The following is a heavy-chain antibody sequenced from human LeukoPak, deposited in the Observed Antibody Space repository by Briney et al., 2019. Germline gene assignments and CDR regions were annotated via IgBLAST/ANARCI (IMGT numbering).Heavy chain of an antibody. CDR1: GGSLSGCY. D-gene: IGHD3-16*01. CDR3: ARWGPSALDM. CDR2: INHSGST. J-gene: IGHJ3*02. Sequence: SETLSLTCAVYGGSLSGCYWSWIRQPPGKGLEWIREINHSGSTNYIPSLKSRVTISGDTSKNQFSLRLSSVTAADTAVYYCARWGPSALDMWGQGTKVTVSS. V-gene: IGHV4-34*01.